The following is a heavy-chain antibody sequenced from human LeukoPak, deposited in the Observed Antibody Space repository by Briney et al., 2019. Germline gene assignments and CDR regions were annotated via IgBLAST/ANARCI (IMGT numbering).Heavy chain of an antibody. J-gene: IGHJ4*02. CDR3: ARIAAAPYYFDY. V-gene: IGHV4-39*07. CDR1: GGSISSSRDY. D-gene: IGHD6-13*01. Sequence: SETLSLTCIVSGGSISSSRDYWAWIRQPPGKGLEWIANIYYSGSTYYSPSLKSRVIISVDTSKNQFSLKLSSVTAADTAVYYCARIAAAPYYFDYWGQGTLVTVSS. CDR2: IYYSGST.